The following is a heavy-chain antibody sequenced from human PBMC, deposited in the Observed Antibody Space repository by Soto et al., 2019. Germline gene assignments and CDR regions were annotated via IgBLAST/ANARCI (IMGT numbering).Heavy chain of an antibody. J-gene: IGHJ3*02. CDR1: GYTFTSYG. V-gene: IGHV1-18*01. CDR2: ISAYNGNT. CDR3: ARGSTPNYGDWGCDAFDI. D-gene: IGHD4-17*01. Sequence: ASVKVSCKASGYTFTSYGISWVRQAPGQGLEWMGWISAYNGNTNYAQKLQGRVTMTTDTSTSTAYMELRSLRSDDTAVYYCARGSTPNYGDWGCDAFDIWGQGTMVTVSS.